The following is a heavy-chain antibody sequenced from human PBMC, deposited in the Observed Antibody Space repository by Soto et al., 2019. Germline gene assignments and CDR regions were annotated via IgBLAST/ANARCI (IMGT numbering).Heavy chain of an antibody. Sequence: GESLKISCKGSGYSFTSYWIGWVRQMPGKGLEWMGIIYPGDSDTRYSPSFQGQATISADKSISTAYLQWSSLKASDTAMYYCARHSRGAARRPQYNWFDPWGQGTLVTVSS. CDR2: IYPGDSDT. CDR3: ARHSRGAARRPQYNWFDP. D-gene: IGHD6-6*01. V-gene: IGHV5-51*01. CDR1: GYSFTSYW. J-gene: IGHJ5*02.